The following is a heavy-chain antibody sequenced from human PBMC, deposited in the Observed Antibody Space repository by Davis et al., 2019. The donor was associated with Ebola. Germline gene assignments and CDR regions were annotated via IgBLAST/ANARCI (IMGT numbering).Heavy chain of an antibody. J-gene: IGHJ6*02. V-gene: IGHV3-21*01. CDR3: ARKMTVYYYGMDV. CDR2: ISSSSSYI. CDR1: GFTFSSYA. Sequence: GESLKISCAASGFTFSSYAMHWVRQAPGKGLEWVSSISSSSSYIYYADSVKGRFTISRDNSKNTLYLQMNSLRAEDTAVYYCARKMTVYYYGMDVWGQGTTVTVSS. D-gene: IGHD4-17*01.